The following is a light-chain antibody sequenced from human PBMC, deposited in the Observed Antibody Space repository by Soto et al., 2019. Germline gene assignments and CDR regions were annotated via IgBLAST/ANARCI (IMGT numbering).Light chain of an antibody. CDR1: QSVYSN. CDR3: QRYGSSPLIT. J-gene: IGKJ5*01. V-gene: IGKV3-20*01. CDR2: GAS. Sequence: EIVMTQSPATLSVSPGERATLSCRASQSVYSNLAWYQQKPGQAPRLLFYGASTRATGIPGRFSGSGSGTDFTLTISRLEPEDFAVYFCQRYGSSPLITFGQGTRLEIK.